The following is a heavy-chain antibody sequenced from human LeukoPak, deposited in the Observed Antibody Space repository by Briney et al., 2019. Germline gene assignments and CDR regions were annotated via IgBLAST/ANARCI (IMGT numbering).Heavy chain of an antibody. D-gene: IGHD1-1*01. Sequence: GGSLRLSCAASGSTVSSNYMTWVRQAPGKGLEWVSVIYSGGSTYYADCVKGRFTISRDNSKNTLYLQMNSLRAEDTAVYYCAREAVTGLDAFDIWGQGTMVTVSS. CDR3: AREAVTGLDAFDI. CDR2: IYSGGST. CDR1: GSTVSSNY. V-gene: IGHV3-66*01. J-gene: IGHJ3*02.